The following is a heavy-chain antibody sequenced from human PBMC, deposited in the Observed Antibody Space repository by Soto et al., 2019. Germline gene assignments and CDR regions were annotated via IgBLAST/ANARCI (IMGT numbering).Heavy chain of an antibody. D-gene: IGHD2-2*01. CDR1: GFTFSSYA. Sequence: PGGSLRLSCAASGFTFSSYAMSWVRQAPGKGLEWVSGISGGGDSTYYADSVKGRFTISRDNSKNTLYLQMNSLRAEDTAVYYCAKEFPSAIVVVPAAIHRSGYFDYWGQGTLVTVSS. J-gene: IGHJ4*02. V-gene: IGHV3-23*01. CDR2: ISGGGDST. CDR3: AKEFPSAIVVVPAAIHRSGYFDY.